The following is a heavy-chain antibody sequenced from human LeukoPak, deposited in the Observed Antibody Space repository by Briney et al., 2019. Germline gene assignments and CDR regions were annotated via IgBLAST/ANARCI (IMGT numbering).Heavy chain of an antibody. J-gene: IGHJ4*02. CDR3: ARADWDTAMIDY. CDR1: GFIFSTYW. CDR2: INSDGGTT. Sequence: GGSLRLSCAASGFIFSTYWMHWVRHAPGKGLVWVSRINSDGGTTTYADSVKGRFTISRDNAKNSLYLQMNSLRAEDTAVYYCARADWDTAMIDYWGQGTLVTVSS. V-gene: IGHV3-74*03. D-gene: IGHD5-18*01.